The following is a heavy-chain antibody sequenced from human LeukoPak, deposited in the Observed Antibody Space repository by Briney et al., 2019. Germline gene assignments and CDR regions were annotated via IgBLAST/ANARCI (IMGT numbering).Heavy chain of an antibody. Sequence: SETLSLTCTVSGGSSSTNYWSWIRQPPGKGLEWIGYIYYSGSTNYNPSLKSRLTISVDTSKNQFSLKLSSVTAADTAVYYCARCRQTGSWSTGMDVWGQGTTVTVSS. CDR2: IYYSGST. J-gene: IGHJ6*02. CDR1: GGSSSTNY. D-gene: IGHD6-13*01. V-gene: IGHV4-59*01. CDR3: ARCRQTGSWSTGMDV.